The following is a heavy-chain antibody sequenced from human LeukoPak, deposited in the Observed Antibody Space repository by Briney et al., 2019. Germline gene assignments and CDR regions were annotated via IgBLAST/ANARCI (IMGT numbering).Heavy chain of an antibody. J-gene: IGHJ4*02. CDR1: GYSISSGYY. CDR2: IYYSGST. D-gene: IGHD6-19*01. CDR3: ARGAVAGLYFDY. Sequence: SETLSLTCTVSGYSISSGYYWGWIRQPPGKGLEWIGSIYYSGSTYYNPSLKSRVTISVDTSKNQFSLKLSSVTAADTAVYYCARGAVAGLYFDYWGQGTLVTVSS. V-gene: IGHV4-38-2*02.